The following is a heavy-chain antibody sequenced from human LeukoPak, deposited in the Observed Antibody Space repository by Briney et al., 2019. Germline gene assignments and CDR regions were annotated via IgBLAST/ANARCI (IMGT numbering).Heavy chain of an antibody. CDR1: GVSISNYC. V-gene: IGHV4-4*07. J-gene: IGHJ4*02. D-gene: IGHD2/OR15-2a*01. CDR3: ARDFYGDDGHHPFDY. CDR2: IYASGST. Sequence: PSETLSLTCSVSGVSISNYCWNWLRQPAGKGLEWIGRIYASGSTNYNPSLKSRVTISMDKSKNHFSLNLKSVTAADTAFYYCARDFYGDDGHHPFDYWGQGIQVTVSS.